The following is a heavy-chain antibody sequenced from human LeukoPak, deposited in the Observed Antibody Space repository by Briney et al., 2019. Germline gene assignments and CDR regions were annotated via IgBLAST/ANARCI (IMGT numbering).Heavy chain of an antibody. V-gene: IGHV3-53*01. D-gene: IGHD3-22*01. CDR1: GFTFSTYS. J-gene: IGHJ4*02. CDR2: IYSGGGT. Sequence: GGSLRLSCAASGFTFSTYSMDWVRQAPGKGLEWVSVIYSGGGTYYADSVKGRFIISRDNSKNTLYLQMNSLRAEDTAVYYCAKDLPSAGYYYDSSGYCLGYWGQGTLVTVSS. CDR3: AKDLPSAGYYYDSSGYCLGY.